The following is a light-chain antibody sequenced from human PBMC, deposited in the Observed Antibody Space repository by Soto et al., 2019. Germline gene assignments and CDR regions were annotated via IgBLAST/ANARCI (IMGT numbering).Light chain of an antibody. CDR2: DVT. CDR3: FSYACTYTAHV. CDR1: SSDVGAFDF. V-gene: IGLV2-11*01. Sequence: QSALTQPRSVSGSPGQSVTISCTGTSSDVGAFDFVSWYQQYPGKAPKPMIYDVTKRPSGVPDRFSGSKSGNTASLTISGLRAEDVAEYYCFSYACTYTAHVFGTGTKLTVL. J-gene: IGLJ1*01.